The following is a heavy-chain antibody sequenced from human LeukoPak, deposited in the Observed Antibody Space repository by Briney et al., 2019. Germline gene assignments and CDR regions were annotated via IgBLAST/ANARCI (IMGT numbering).Heavy chain of an antibody. Sequence: SETLSLACAVYGGSFSGYYWSWIRQPPGKGLEWIGEINHSGSTNYNPSLKSRVTISVDTSKNQFSLKLSSVTAADTAVYYCARGGHDYIWGSYRSYYFDYWGQGTPVTVSS. V-gene: IGHV4-34*01. J-gene: IGHJ4*02. CDR3: ARGGHDYIWGSYRSYYFDY. CDR2: INHSGST. CDR1: GGSFSGYY. D-gene: IGHD3-16*02.